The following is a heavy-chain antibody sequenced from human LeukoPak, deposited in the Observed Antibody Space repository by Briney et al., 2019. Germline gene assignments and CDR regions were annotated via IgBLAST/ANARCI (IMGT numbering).Heavy chain of an antibody. J-gene: IGHJ2*01. D-gene: IGHD3-9*01. V-gene: IGHV3-11*01. Sequence: GSLRLSCAASGFTFSDYYMSWIRQAPEKGLEWVSYISSSGSTIYYADSVKGRFTISRDNAKNSLYLQMNSLRAEDTAVYYCARDPHPPYYDILTGYYSDWYFDLWGRGTLVTVSS. CDR3: ARDPHPPYYDILTGYYSDWYFDL. CDR2: ISSSGSTI. CDR1: GFTFSDYY.